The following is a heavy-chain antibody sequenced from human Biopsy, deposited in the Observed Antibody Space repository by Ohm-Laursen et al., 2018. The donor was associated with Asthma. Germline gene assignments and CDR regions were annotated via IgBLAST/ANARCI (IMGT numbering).Heavy chain of an antibody. CDR3: TSSIAVADSDAFDI. Sequence: SVKVSCKASGYTFTSYAMHWVRQAPGQRLEWMGWINAGNGNTKYSQKFQGRVTITRDTSASAAYMELSSLRSEDTAVYYCTSSIAVADSDAFDIWGQGTMVTVSS. CDR2: INAGNGNT. J-gene: IGHJ3*02. D-gene: IGHD6-19*01. V-gene: IGHV1-3*01. CDR1: GYTFTSYA.